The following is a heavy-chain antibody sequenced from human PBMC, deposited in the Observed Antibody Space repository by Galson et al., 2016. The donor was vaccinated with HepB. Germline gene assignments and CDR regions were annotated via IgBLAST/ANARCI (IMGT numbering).Heavy chain of an antibody. V-gene: IGHV4-59*01. CDR3: ARDDSGGWYGFHYGMDV. CDR1: GASISGYY. J-gene: IGHJ6*02. CDR2: ITYSGRT. D-gene: IGHD6-19*01. Sequence: ETLFLTCTVSGASISGYYLSWLRQPPGKGLEWIGYITYSGRTNYNPSLKSRVTISVDTSKNQFSLKLSAVTAADTAVYYCARDDSGGWYGFHYGMDVWGQGTTVTVSS.